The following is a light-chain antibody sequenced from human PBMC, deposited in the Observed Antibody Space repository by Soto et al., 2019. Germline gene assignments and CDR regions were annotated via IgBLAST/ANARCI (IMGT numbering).Light chain of an antibody. CDR2: EVS. J-gene: IGLJ1*01. CDR1: SSDVGGYNY. V-gene: IGLV2-8*01. CDR3: SSYAGSNNLKV. Sequence: QSVLTHPPSASWAPGQSVTISCTGTSSDVGGYNYVSWYQQHPGKAPKLMIYEVSKRPSGVPDRFSGSKSGNTASLTVSGLQAEDEADYYCSSYAGSNNLKVFGTGTKVTVL.